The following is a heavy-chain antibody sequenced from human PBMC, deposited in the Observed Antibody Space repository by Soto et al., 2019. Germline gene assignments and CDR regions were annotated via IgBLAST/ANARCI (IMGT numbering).Heavy chain of an antibody. Sequence: QVQLQESGPGLVKPSGTLSLTCAVSGGSISSSHWWTWVRQSPGKGLEYIGEISHSGTSNSNPSLKSRVPLSVDRSKNHFSLTRTSVTAADTAVYYCARVVLSITRGAFDAWGQGTPVIVSS. CDR1: GGSISSSHW. V-gene: IGHV4-4*02. CDR2: ISHSGTS. J-gene: IGHJ3*01. CDR3: ARVVLSITRGAFDA. D-gene: IGHD1-20*01.